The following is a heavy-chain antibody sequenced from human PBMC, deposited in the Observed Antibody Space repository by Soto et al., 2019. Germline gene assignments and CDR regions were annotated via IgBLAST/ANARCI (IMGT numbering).Heavy chain of an antibody. Sequence: SCPDSGFRFSSYSMSWVRQTPVKGLEWVAAITATGDRTYYADSVTGRFTISRDNSKKTHYLQMTSLRAEDTAMYYCATMNGYFEYWGQGTPVTVSS. CDR3: ATMNGYFEY. J-gene: IGHJ4*02. V-gene: IGHV3-23*01. D-gene: IGHD3-22*01. CDR1: GFRFSSYS. CDR2: ITATGDRT.